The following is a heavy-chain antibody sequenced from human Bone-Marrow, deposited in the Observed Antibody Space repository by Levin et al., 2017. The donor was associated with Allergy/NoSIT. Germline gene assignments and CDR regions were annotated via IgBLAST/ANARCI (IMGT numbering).Heavy chain of an antibody. CDR1: GDSIRSYY. D-gene: IGHD2-21*02. CDR3: ASSGDYYSEYFQH. J-gene: IGHJ1*01. CDR2: IYYSGPT. Sequence: PWGSLRLSCTVSGDSIRSYYWSWIRQPPGKGLDWIGYIYYSGPTAYNPSLKSRVTISVDTSKNQFSLNLNSVTAADTAVYYCASSGDYYSEYFQHWGRGTLVTVSS. V-gene: IGHV4-59*01.